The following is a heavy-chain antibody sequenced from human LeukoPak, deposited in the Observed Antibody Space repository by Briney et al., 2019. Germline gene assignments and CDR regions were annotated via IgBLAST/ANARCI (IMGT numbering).Heavy chain of an antibody. CDR3: AKYYSSSSPSDY. Sequence: PGGSLRLSCAASGFTSDDYAMHWVRQAPGKGLGWVPLISGDGGSTYSADSVKGRVTLSRANSKTSLYLQIDSVRNQDTSLYYCAKYYSSSSPSDYWGQGTLVTVSS. CDR2: ISGDGGST. D-gene: IGHD6-6*01. V-gene: IGHV3-43*02. CDR1: GFTSDDYA. J-gene: IGHJ4*02.